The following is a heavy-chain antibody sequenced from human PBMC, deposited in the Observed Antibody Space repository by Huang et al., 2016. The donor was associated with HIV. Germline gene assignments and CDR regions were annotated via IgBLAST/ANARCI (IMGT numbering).Heavy chain of an antibody. Sequence: QVTLRESGPALVKPTQTLTLTCTFSGFSLSVSGMSVSWIRQPPGKALEWLARIDWDDDKHYRPSLKTRLTVAKDTSKNQVCLKMTNLDPVDTATYYCARIRVVRGVLPFYYMDVWGKGTTVTVSS. CDR2: IDWDDDK. J-gene: IGHJ6*03. CDR1: GFSLSVSGMS. V-gene: IGHV2-70*15. CDR3: ARIRVVRGVLPFYYMDV. D-gene: IGHD3-10*01.